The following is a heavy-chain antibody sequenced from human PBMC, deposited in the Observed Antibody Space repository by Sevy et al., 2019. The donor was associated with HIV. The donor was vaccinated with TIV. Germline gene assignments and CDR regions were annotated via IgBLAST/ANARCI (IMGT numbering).Heavy chain of an antibody. CDR2: ISHDGINE. V-gene: IGHV3-30*18. D-gene: IGHD1-26*01. CDR3: ANAYSGSYSHSYLYALDV. CDR1: GFTFSSYW. J-gene: IGHJ6*02. Sequence: GGSLRLSCAASGFTFSSYWMNWVRQAPGKGLDWVALISHDGINEYYADSVKGRFTISRDNSKNTVYLEMNSLRNEDTAIYFCANAYSGSYSHSYLYALDVWGQGTTVTVSS.